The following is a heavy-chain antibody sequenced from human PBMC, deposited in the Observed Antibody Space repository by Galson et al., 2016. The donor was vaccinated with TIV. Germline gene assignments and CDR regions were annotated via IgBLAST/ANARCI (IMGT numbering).Heavy chain of an antibody. D-gene: IGHD3-3*01. J-gene: IGHJ4*02. CDR2: IGGSGGSP. CDR1: GFSFSNYA. CDR3: AKRPCITIFGAGSNYCDS. V-gene: IGHV3-23*01. Sequence: SLRLSCAASGFSFSNYAMSWVRQAPGRGLEWVSGIGGSGGSPNYGDSVKGRFTISRDNSKNILYLQMNSLRAEDTAVYYCAKRPCITIFGAGSNYCDSWGQGTLVTVSS.